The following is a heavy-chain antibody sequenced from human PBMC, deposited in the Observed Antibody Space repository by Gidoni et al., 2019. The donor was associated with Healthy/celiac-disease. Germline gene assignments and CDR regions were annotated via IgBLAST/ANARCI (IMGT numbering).Heavy chain of an antibody. CDR1: GYTFTSYY. CDR3: ARPSLTGNAFDI. CDR2: INPSGGST. J-gene: IGHJ3*02. D-gene: IGHD1-20*01. V-gene: IGHV1-46*01. Sequence: QVQLVQSGAEVKKPGASVKVSCKSSGYTFTSYYMHWVRQAPGQGLEWMGIINPSGGSTSYAQKFQGRVTMTRDTSTSTVYMELSSLRSEDTAVYYCARPSLTGNAFDIWGQGTMVTVSS.